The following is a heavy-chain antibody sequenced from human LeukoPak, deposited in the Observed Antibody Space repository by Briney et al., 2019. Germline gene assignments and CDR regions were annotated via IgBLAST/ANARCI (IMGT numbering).Heavy chain of an antibody. Sequence: SVTVSCTASGGSFSSYAITWVRQAPGQGLEWMGRIIPIFGTPTYAQKFQGRVTITADMGSSTAYLELTSLTSEDTARYFCAKQGAVRQDYYMDVWGNGTTVTVSS. D-gene: IGHD3-16*01. CDR3: AKQGAVRQDYYMDV. V-gene: IGHV1-69*06. J-gene: IGHJ6*03. CDR2: IIPIFGTP. CDR1: GGSFSSYA.